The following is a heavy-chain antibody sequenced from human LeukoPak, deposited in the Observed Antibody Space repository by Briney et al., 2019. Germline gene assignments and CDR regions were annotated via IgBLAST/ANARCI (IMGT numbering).Heavy chain of an antibody. D-gene: IGHD2-2*01. Sequence: ASVKVSCKASGYTLTSYGISGVRQAPGQGLEWMGWISAYNGNTNYAQKLQGRVTMTTDTSTSTAYMELRSLRSDDTAVYYCARGPVVPAANNWFDPWGQGTLVTVSS. CDR3: ARGPVVPAANNWFDP. CDR2: ISAYNGNT. CDR1: GYTLTSYG. V-gene: IGHV1-18*01. J-gene: IGHJ5*02.